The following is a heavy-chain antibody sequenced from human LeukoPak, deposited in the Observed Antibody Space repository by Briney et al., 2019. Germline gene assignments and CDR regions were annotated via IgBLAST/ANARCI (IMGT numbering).Heavy chain of an antibody. Sequence: GGSLRLSCAASGFTFSSYAMHWVRQAPGKGLEWVAVISYDGSNKYYADSVKGRFTISRDNSKNTLYLQMNSLRAEDTAVYYCAKDAPTYYYDSSGYAQDYGMDVWGQGTTVTVSS. D-gene: IGHD3-22*01. CDR2: ISYDGSNK. CDR3: AKDAPTYYYDSSGYAQDYGMDV. V-gene: IGHV3-30*04. CDR1: GFTFSSYA. J-gene: IGHJ6*02.